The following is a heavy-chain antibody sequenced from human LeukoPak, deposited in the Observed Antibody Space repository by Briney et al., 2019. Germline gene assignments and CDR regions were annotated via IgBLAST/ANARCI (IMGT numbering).Heavy chain of an antibody. CDR2: IFSSDIT. Sequence: PSEALSLTCSVSGGSISTFHWHWIRQPPGKGLEWVGYIFSSDITNYNPSLRSRVTISVDTPKNQFSLKLRSVTAADTAVYFCARSDGIVGEEAWFDPWGQGTLVTVSS. D-gene: IGHD1-26*01. J-gene: IGHJ5*02. CDR3: ARSDGIVGEEAWFDP. CDR1: GGSISTFH. V-gene: IGHV4-4*09.